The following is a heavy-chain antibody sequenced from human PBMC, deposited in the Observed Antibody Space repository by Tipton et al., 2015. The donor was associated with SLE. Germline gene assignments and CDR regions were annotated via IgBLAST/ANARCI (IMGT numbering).Heavy chain of an antibody. CDR3: ARLGPLANVGGATYYHPLDV. J-gene: IGHJ6*02. D-gene: IGHD4-23*01. CDR2: VHSSGMS. Sequence: TLSLTCTVSGGSISGQYWSWIRQPPGKRLEYFGYVHSSGMSDFNPSLKSRVTLSLDTPKNQFSLRVTSVTAADTARYYCARLGPLANVGGATYYHPLDVWGQGTTVTVSS. V-gene: IGHV4-59*11. CDR1: GGSISGQY.